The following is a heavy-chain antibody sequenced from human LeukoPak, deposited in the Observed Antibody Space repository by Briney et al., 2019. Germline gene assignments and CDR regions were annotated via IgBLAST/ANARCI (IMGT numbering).Heavy chain of an antibody. CDR1: GGTFGSYA. J-gene: IGHJ3*02. CDR2: INAGNGNT. Sequence: GASVKVSCKASGGTFGSYAISWVRQAPGQGLEWMGWINAGNGNTKYSQKFQGRVTITRDTSASTAYMELSSLRSEDTAVYYCAREYYDSSGYSKSASDAFDIWGQGTMVTVSS. D-gene: IGHD3-22*01. V-gene: IGHV1-3*01. CDR3: AREYYDSSGYSKSASDAFDI.